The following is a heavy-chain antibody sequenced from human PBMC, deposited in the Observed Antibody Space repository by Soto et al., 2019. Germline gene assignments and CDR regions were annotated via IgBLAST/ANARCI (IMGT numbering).Heavy chain of an antibody. D-gene: IGHD1-26*01. CDR3: TTANFWDNFDY. V-gene: IGHV3-15*01. Sequence: RLPCAASGFTFNNAWMTWVRQAPGKGLEWVGRVKSKTDGGTADFAAPVKGRFTISRDDSKNTVYLQMNSLKTEDTAVYYCTTANFWDNFDYWGQGTLVTVSS. J-gene: IGHJ4*02. CDR1: GFTFNNAW. CDR2: VKSKTDGGTA.